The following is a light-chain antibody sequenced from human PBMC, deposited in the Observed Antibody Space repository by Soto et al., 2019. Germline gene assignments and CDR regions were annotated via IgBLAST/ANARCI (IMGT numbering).Light chain of an antibody. CDR1: HSVGSN. Sequence: EIVMTQSPATLSVSPGERATLSCRASHSVGSNLAWYQHKPGQAPRVLIYGASTRATGIPARFSGSGSGTEFTLTISSLQSEDFAVYYCQQHNSWPPLTFGPGTKVDIK. V-gene: IGKV3-15*01. J-gene: IGKJ3*01. CDR3: QQHNSWPPLT. CDR2: GAS.